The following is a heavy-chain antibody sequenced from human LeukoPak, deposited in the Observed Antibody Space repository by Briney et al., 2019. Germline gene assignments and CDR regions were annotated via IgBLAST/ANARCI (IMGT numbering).Heavy chain of an antibody. CDR3: ARYCSSTSCLTYSTIRLAFDI. CDR2: IYYSGST. Sequence: KPSETQSLTCTVSGGSISSNTYYWAWIRQPPGKGLEWIGSIYYSGSTYYNPSLKSRVTISVDTSKNQFSLKLSSVTAADTAVYYCARYCSSTSCLTYSTIRLAFDIWGQGTMVTVSS. CDR1: GGSISSNTYY. J-gene: IGHJ3*02. V-gene: IGHV4-39*01. D-gene: IGHD2-2*01.